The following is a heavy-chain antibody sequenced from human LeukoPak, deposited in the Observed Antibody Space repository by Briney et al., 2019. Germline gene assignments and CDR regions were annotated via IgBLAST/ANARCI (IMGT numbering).Heavy chain of an antibody. Sequence: GGSLRLSXAASGFTFSSYSMNWVRQAPGKGLEWVSSISSSSTYIYYADSVKGRFTISRDNAKNSLYLQINSLRAEDTALYYCARNPPGAYYDSSGHYPAPFDYWGQGTLVTVSS. CDR3: ARNPPGAYYDSSGHYPAPFDY. CDR2: ISSSSTYI. V-gene: IGHV3-21*01. CDR1: GFTFSSYS. J-gene: IGHJ4*02. D-gene: IGHD3-22*01.